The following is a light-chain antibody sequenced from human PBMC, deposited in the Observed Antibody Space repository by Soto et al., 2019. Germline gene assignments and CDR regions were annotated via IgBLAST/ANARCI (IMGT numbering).Light chain of an antibody. CDR1: QGISSY. CDR3: QQYYSYPLIT. CDR2: AAS. V-gene: IGKV1-8*01. J-gene: IGKJ5*01. Sequence: AIRMTQSPSSLSASTGDRVTITCRASQGISSYLAWYQQKPGKAPKLLIYAASTLQSGVPSRFSGSGSGTDFTLTISCLQSEDFANYYCQQYYSYPLITFGQGTRLEIK.